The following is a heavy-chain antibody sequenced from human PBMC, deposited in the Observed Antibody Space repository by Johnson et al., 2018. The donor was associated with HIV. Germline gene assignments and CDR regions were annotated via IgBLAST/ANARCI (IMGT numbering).Heavy chain of an antibody. V-gene: IGHV3-53*01. D-gene: IGHD1-26*01. CDR3: ARESANSGRYSGAFDV. CDR2: INPDGSST. CDR1: GFTVSSNY. Sequence: VQLVESGGGLIQPGGSLRLSCAASGFTVSSNYMSWVRQAPGKGLEWVSRINPDGSSTDYADSVKGRFTISRDNSKNTLYLQMNSLRAEDTAVYYCARESANSGRYSGAFDVWGQGTMVIVSS. J-gene: IGHJ3*01.